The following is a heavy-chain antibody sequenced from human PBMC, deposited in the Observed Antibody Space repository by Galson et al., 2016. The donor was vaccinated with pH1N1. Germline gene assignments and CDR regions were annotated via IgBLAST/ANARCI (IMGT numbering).Heavy chain of an antibody. CDR3: ARDHYFGSGIHY. D-gene: IGHD3-10*01. J-gene: IGHJ4*02. CDR1: GYTFTDYD. CDR2: MNPNNDNT. V-gene: IGHV1-8*01. Sequence: SVKVSCKASGYTFTDYDINWVRQGTGQGLEWMGWMNPNNDNTGYAQKFQGRVTMTRNTSISTAYMELSSLRSEDTAVYYCARDHYFGSGIHYWGQGIQVTVS.